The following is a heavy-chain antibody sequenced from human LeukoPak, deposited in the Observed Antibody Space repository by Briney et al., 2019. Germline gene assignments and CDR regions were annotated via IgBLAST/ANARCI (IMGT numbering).Heavy chain of an antibody. CDR1: GGSISSHY. CDR3: ARVLQNYYYLDV. D-gene: IGHD3-3*01. Sequence: TASETLSLTCTVSGGSISSHYWSWVRQPPGKGLEWIGNIYDSESTHYKSSLKSRVTISVDTSKNQFSLRLSSVTAADTAVYYRARVLQNYYYLDVWGKGTTVTVSS. CDR2: IYDSEST. J-gene: IGHJ6*03. V-gene: IGHV4-59*11.